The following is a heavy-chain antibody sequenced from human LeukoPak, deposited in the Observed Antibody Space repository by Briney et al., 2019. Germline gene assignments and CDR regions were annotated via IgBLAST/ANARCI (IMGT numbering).Heavy chain of an antibody. Sequence: ASVKVSCNTSGYTFTGYYIHWVRQAPGQGLEWMGWINSKTGGTNSAQKFQGRVTMTRDTSITTAYMELGSLGPDDTAVYFCAGSAPPGTFLFFYWGQGTLVTVSS. CDR2: INSKTGGT. V-gene: IGHV1-2*02. J-gene: IGHJ4*02. CDR3: AGSAPPGTFLFFY. D-gene: IGHD6-13*01. CDR1: GYTFTGYY.